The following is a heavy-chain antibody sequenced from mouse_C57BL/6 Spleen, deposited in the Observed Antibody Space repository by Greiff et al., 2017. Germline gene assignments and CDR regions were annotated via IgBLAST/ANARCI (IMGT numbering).Heavy chain of an antibody. CDR2: INPNYGTT. CDR3: ARSAYYSNYFYFDY. D-gene: IGHD2-5*01. V-gene: IGHV1-39*01. Sequence: EVKLMESGPELVKPGASVKISCKASGYSFTDYNMNWVKQSNGKSLEWIGVINPNYGTTSYNQKFKGKATLTVDQSSSTAYMQLNSLTSEDSAVYYCARSAYYSNYFYFDYWGQGTTLTVSS. J-gene: IGHJ2*01. CDR1: GYSFTDYN.